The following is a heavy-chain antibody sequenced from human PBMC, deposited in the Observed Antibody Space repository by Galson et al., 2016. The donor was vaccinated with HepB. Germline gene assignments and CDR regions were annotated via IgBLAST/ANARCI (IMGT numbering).Heavy chain of an antibody. J-gene: IGHJ4*02. Sequence: SLRLSCAASGFTFSSYGMHWVRQAPGKGLEWVAVIWYDGSNKYYGDSVKGRFTISRDNSKNTLYLQMNSLRAEDTAEYYCERDWAGAVAAGGLTDYWGQGTLVTVSS. D-gene: IGHD6-19*01. CDR3: ERDWAGAVAAGGLTDY. CDR1: GFTFSSYG. CDR2: IWYDGSNK. V-gene: IGHV3-33*01.